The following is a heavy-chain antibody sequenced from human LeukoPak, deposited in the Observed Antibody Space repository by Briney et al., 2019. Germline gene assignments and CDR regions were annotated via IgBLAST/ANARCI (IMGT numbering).Heavy chain of an antibody. Sequence: GGSLRLSCAASGFTFDDYAMHWVRQAPGKGLEWVSGISWSSGSIGYADSVKGRFTISRDNAKNSLYLQMNSLRAEDTALYYCAKDLGDYYGMDVWGQGTTVTVSS. V-gene: IGHV3-9*01. CDR3: AKDLGDYYGMDV. CDR2: ISWSSGSI. J-gene: IGHJ6*02. CDR1: GFTFDDYA.